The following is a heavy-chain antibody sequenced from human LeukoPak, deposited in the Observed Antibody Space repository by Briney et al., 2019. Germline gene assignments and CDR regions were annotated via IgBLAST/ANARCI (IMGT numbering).Heavy chain of an antibody. V-gene: IGHV1-24*01. Sequence: ASVKVSCKVSGYTLTELSMHWVRQAPGKGLEWMRGFDPEDGETIYAQKFQGRVTMTEDTSTDTAYMELSSLRSEDTAVYYCATDVYYYDSSGYYDIWGQGTMVTVSS. CDR3: ATDVYYYDSSGYYDI. J-gene: IGHJ3*02. CDR1: GYTLTELS. CDR2: FDPEDGET. D-gene: IGHD3-22*01.